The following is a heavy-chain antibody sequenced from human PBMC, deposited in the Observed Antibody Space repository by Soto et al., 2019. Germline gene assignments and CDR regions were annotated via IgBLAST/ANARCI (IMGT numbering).Heavy chain of an antibody. V-gene: IGHV3-30*03. CDR2: TSFNGNNK. Sequence: GGSLRLSCAASGLGFSNYGMHWVRQAPGKGLEWVAVTSFNGNNKWYTDSVKGRFTISRDNSKNTLYLQMDSLRDENTAVYYCARDSNRENYLEHWGPGTLVTVSS. CDR3: ARDSNRENYLEH. J-gene: IGHJ4*02. CDR1: GLGFSNYG.